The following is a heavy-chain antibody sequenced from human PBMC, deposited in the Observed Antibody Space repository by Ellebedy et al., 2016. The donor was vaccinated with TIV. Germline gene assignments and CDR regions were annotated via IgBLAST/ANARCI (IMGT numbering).Heavy chain of an antibody. CDR3: VRQARYSARLAD. CDR2: INQDGTEE. V-gene: IGHV3-7*03. CDR1: GFTFSNYF. Sequence: GESLKISCVASGFTFSNYFMSWVRQSPGKGLEWVANINQDGTEENYLDSVKGRLTISRDNAKYSLFLQMNNLSVEDTAVYYCVRQARYSARLADWGQGTLVSVSS. J-gene: IGHJ1*01. D-gene: IGHD5-12*01.